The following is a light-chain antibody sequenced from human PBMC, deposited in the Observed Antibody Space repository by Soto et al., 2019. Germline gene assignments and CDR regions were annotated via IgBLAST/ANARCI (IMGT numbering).Light chain of an antibody. CDR3: QQYDNDSLT. CDR1: QSISSW. Sequence: DIQMTQSPSTLSASVGDRVIITCRASQSISSWLAWYQQKPGKAPNLLIYKASTLKSGVPSRFSGSGSGTEFTITISSLQPDDFATYYCQQYDNDSLTFGQGTNVEIK. J-gene: IGKJ1*01. V-gene: IGKV1-5*03. CDR2: KAS.